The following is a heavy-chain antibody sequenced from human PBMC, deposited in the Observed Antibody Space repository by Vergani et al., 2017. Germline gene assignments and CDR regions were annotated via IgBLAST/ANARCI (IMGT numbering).Heavy chain of an antibody. V-gene: IGHV3-64*01. CDR1: GFTFSSYA. Sequence: EVQLVESGGGLVQPGGSLRLSCAASGFTFSSYAMHWVRQAPGKGLEYVSAISSNGGSTYYANSVKGRFTISRDNSKNTLYLQMNSLRAEDTAVYYCARCRIAAAGSNWFDPWGQGTLVTVSS. CDR3: ARCRIAAAGSNWFDP. D-gene: IGHD6-13*01. CDR2: ISSNGGST. J-gene: IGHJ5*02.